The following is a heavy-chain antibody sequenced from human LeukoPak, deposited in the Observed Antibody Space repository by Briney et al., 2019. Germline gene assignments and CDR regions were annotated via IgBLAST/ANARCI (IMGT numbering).Heavy chain of an antibody. CDR3: AREYYDFWSGYYQTFDY. Sequence: GKSLRLSCAASGFTFSSDAMHWDRQAPGKGLEWVAVISYDGSNKYSAGSVKGRFTISRDNSKNTLYLQMNSLRAEDTAVYYCAREYYDFWSGYYQTFDYWGQGTLVTVSS. CDR2: ISYDGSNK. CDR1: GFTFSSDA. D-gene: IGHD3-3*01. J-gene: IGHJ4*02. V-gene: IGHV3-30*04.